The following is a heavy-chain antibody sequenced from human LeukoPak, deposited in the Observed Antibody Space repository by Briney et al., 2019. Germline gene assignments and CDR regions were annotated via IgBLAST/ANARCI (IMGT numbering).Heavy chain of an antibody. CDR1: GGSFSGYY. V-gene: IGHV4-34*01. CDR2: INHSGST. D-gene: IGHD3-10*01. CDR3: ARGPRFGELLWHWFDP. J-gene: IGHJ5*02. Sequence: SETLSLTCAVYGGSFSGYYWSWIRQPPGKGLEWIGEINHSGSTNYNPSLKSRVTISEDTSKNQFSLKLRSVTAADTAVYYCARGPRFGELLWHWFDPWGQGTLVTVSS.